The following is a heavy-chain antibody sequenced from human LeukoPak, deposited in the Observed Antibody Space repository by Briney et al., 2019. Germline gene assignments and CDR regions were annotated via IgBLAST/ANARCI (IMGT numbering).Heavy chain of an antibody. Sequence: ASVKVSCKASGYTFTSYGISWVRQAPGQGLEWMGWISAYNGNTNYAQKLQGRVTMTTDTSTSTAYMELRSLRSDDTAVYYCARRGYSSSWYARSDAFDIWGQGTMVTVSS. CDR3: ARRGYSSSWYARSDAFDI. CDR1: GYTFTSYG. V-gene: IGHV1-18*01. CDR2: ISAYNGNT. D-gene: IGHD6-13*01. J-gene: IGHJ3*02.